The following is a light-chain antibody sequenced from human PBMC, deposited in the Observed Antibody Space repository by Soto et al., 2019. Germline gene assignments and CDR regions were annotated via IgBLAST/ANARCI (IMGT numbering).Light chain of an antibody. Sequence: QSVLTQPPSASGTPGQRVTISCSGSSSNIGSNYVNWYQHLPGTAPKLLIYSDDQRPSGVPDRFSGSKSGTSASLAISGLQSEDEGDYFCAAWNDNLNGPGYVFGTGTKVTVL. V-gene: IGLV1-44*01. CDR3: AAWNDNLNGPGYV. CDR2: SDD. CDR1: SSNIGSNY. J-gene: IGLJ1*01.